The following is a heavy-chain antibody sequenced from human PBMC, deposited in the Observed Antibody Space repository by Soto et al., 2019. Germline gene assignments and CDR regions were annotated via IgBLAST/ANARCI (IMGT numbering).Heavy chain of an antibody. V-gene: IGHV4-39*01. CDR2: MFYSGNT. Sequence: PSETLSLTCTVSGDSISSSTYYWGWIRQPPGKGLEWIGSMFYSGNTYYNPSLKSRVTLSIDTSKNQFSLKLNSVTAADTAVYYCVSPEGYYDSSGYTLDYWGQGTLVTVYS. CDR1: GDSISSSTYY. CDR3: VSPEGYYDSSGYTLDY. J-gene: IGHJ4*02. D-gene: IGHD3-22*01.